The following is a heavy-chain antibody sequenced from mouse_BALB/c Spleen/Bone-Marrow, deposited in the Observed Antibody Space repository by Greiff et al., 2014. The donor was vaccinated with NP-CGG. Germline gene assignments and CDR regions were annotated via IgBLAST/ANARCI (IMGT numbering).Heavy chain of an antibody. CDR3: TRGRTWDSDY. V-gene: IGHV1S81*02. D-gene: IGHD4-1*01. J-gene: IGHJ2*01. CDR1: GYTFTSYY. CDR2: INPSNGGT. Sequence: QVQLQQPGAELVKPGASVKLSCKASGYTFTSYYMYWVKQRPGQGLEWIGEINPSNGGTNFNEKLKSRATLTVDKSSSTAYMQLSSLTSEDSAVYYCTRGRTWDSDYWGQGTTLTVSS.